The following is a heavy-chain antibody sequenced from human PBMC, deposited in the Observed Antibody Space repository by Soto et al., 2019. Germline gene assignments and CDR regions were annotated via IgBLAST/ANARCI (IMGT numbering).Heavy chain of an antibody. CDR1: GFSLSTSGMS. V-gene: IGHV2-70*01. Sequence: LGPKVGNHTQTLTLTCSFSGFSLSTSGMSVSWIRQPPGKALEWLALIDWDDDKYYSTSLKTRLTISKDTSKNQVVLTLTNMDPGDTATYYCARSLSFGDIDYGMDVWGQGATLTVSS. J-gene: IGHJ6*02. CDR2: IDWDDDK. CDR3: ARSLSFGDIDYGMDV. D-gene: IGHD3-10*01.